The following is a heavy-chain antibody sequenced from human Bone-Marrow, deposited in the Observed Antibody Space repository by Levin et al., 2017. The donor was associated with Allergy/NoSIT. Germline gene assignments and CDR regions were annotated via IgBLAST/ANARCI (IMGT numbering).Heavy chain of an antibody. Sequence: SETLSLTCTVSGGSIRSGGYYWSWIRQHPGKGLEWIGYIYDSGSTPYNPSLESRVAISVDTSKNQSYLKLTSLTAADTAVYYCARIPDTTSEFDYWGQGTLVTVSS. D-gene: IGHD5-18*01. CDR3: ARIPDTTSEFDY. CDR1: GGSIRSGGYY. CDR2: IYDSGST. V-gene: IGHV4-31*03. J-gene: IGHJ4*02.